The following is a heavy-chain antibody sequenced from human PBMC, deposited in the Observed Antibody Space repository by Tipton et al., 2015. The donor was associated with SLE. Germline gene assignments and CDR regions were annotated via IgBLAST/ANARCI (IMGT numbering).Heavy chain of an antibody. V-gene: IGHV4-34*01. Sequence: TLSLTCAVYGGSFSGYYWSWIRQPPGKGLEWIGEINHSGSTNYNPSLKSRVTISVDTSKNQFSLKLSSVTAADTAVYYCARATGGAFGVVTRYFDLWGRGTLVPVSS. CDR2: INHSGST. D-gene: IGHD3-3*01. CDR3: ARATGGAFGVVTRYFDL. J-gene: IGHJ2*01. CDR1: GGSFSGYY.